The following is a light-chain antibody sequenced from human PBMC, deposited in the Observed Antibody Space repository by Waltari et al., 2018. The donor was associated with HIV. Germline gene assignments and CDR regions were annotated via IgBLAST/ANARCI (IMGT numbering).Light chain of an antibody. J-gene: IGLJ3*02. CDR2: RNV. CDR1: NSNVGNNF. Sequence: QSVLTQTPSASRAPGQRILMSCSGTNSNVGNNFVSWFQQVTGGAPKLVIYRNVQRPSGVPARFLAAKSGSTASLAIAGLQSDDEAEYFCASWDDKLNHWVFGGGTKLTV. V-gene: IGLV1-44*01. CDR3: ASWDDKLNHWV.